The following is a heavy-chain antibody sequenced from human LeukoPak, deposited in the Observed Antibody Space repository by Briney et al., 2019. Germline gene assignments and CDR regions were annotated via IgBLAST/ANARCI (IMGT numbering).Heavy chain of an antibody. V-gene: IGHV3-23*01. Sequence: GGSLRLSCAASGFTFSSYAMSWVRQAPGKGLEWVSAISGSGGSTYYADSVKGRFTFSRDNSKNTLYLQMNSLRAEDTAVYYCAKDQGYCSSTSCYRYFDYWGQGTLVTVSS. J-gene: IGHJ4*02. CDR1: GFTFSSYA. D-gene: IGHD2-2*01. CDR3: AKDQGYCSSTSCYRYFDY. CDR2: ISGSGGST.